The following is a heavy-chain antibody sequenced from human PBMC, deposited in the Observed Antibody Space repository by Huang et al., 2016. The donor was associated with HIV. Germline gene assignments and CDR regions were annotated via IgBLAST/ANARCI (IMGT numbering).Heavy chain of an antibody. CDR1: GYKFTSYW. D-gene: IGHD2-15*01. J-gene: IGHJ4*02. CDR3: ARQRASGSTYVDS. CDR2: IYPGDSDP. Sequence: EVQLVQSGAEVKKPGESLKISCKGSGYKFTSYWIAWVRQMPGKGLERRGIIYPGDSDPRYSPSFQGQVTISADKSINTAYLQWSSLKTSDTAMYFCARQRASGSTYVDSWGQGTLLTVYS. V-gene: IGHV5-51*01.